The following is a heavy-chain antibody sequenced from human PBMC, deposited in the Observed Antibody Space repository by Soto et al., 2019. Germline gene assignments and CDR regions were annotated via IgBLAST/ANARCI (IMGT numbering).Heavy chain of an antibody. CDR3: AKGLTGYKSGWYAPWCFDS. D-gene: IGHD6-19*01. V-gene: IGHV3-23*01. CDR1: GFTFNNYA. CDR2: ISGSAATT. J-gene: IGHJ4*02. Sequence: EVQLLESGGGLVQPGGSLRLSCAASGFTFNNYAMNWVRQAPGKGLEWVSGISGSAATTHFADSVKGRFTISRDNSKNTVYLQMNSLRVDDTAVYYCAKGLTGYKSGWYAPWCFDSLGQGTLVTGSS.